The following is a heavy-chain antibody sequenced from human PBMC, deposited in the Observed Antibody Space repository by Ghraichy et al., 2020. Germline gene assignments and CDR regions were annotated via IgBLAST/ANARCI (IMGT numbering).Heavy chain of an antibody. D-gene: IGHD5-18*01. CDR2: ISGSGGST. CDR3: AKDKGRVQLWENYGMDV. V-gene: IGHV3-23*01. CDR1: GFTFSSYA. Sequence: GGSLRLSCAASGFTFSSYAMSWVRQAPGKGLEWVSAISGSGGSTYYADSVKGRFTISRDNSKNTLYLQMNSLRAEDTAVYYCAKDKGRVQLWENYGMDVWGQGTTVTVSS. J-gene: IGHJ6*02.